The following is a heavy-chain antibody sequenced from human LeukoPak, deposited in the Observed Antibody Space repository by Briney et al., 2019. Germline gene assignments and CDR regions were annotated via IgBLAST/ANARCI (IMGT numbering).Heavy chain of an antibody. CDR2: TYYRSKWYN. V-gene: IGHV6-1*01. CDR3: ARGWPYFDY. CDR1: GDSVSSNSVA. D-gene: IGHD6-19*01. J-gene: IGHJ4*02. Sequence: SQTLSLTCAISGDSVSSNSVAWNWIRQSPSRGLEWLGRTYYRSKWYNDYAVSVKSRITINPDTPKNQFSLQLNSVTPEDTAAYYCARGWPYFDYWGQGTLVTVSS.